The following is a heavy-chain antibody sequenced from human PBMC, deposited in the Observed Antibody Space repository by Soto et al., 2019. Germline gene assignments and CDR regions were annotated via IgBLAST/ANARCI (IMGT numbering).Heavy chain of an antibody. CDR3: ARMVRGSNIDYYHYMDV. CDR1: GYTFRSHG. Sequence: QVELVQSGAEVKKPGASVKVSCKASGYTFRSHGISWVRQAPGQGLEWMGWISVDNGDTNYAQKLQGRVTVTTDTSTSTAYMELRSLRSEDTAVCYCARMVRGSNIDYYHYMDVWGKGTPVTVSS. CDR2: ISVDNGDT. D-gene: IGHD3-10*01. J-gene: IGHJ6*03. V-gene: IGHV1-18*01.